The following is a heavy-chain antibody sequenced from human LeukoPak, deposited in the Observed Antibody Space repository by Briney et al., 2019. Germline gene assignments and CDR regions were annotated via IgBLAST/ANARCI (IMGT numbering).Heavy chain of an antibody. D-gene: IGHD3-16*02. CDR3: AKEGDVWGSYRQHY. V-gene: IGHV3-23*01. J-gene: IGHJ4*02. CDR2: ISGSGGST. CDR1: GFSFSSYA. Sequence: GGPRRLCCAASGFSFSSYAMSWVRQAPGKGLECVSAISGSGGSTYYADSVKGRFTISRDNSKNTLYLQMNSLRAEDTAVYYCAKEGDVWGSYRQHYWGQGTLVTVSS.